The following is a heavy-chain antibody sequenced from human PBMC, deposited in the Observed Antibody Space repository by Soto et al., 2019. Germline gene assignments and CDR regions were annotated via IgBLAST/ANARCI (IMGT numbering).Heavy chain of an antibody. CDR2: ISGSGGST. Sequence: EVQLLESGGGLVQPGGSLRLSCAASGFTFSSYAMNWVRQAPGKGLECVSVISGSGGSTYYADSVKGRFTISRDNSKNTLYLQMNSLRAEDTAVYYCARRGSGSYYDYWGQGTLVTVSS. V-gene: IGHV3-23*01. J-gene: IGHJ4*02. CDR3: ARRGSGSYYDY. D-gene: IGHD1-26*01. CDR1: GFTFSSYA.